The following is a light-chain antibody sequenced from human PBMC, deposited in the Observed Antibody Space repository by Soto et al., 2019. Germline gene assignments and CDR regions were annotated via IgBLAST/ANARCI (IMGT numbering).Light chain of an antibody. CDR3: QQGGNWPLT. Sequence: MVWTRSPATVSLAPWERVTDSCRASQSVSSHLAWYQQKRGQAPRLLIYDASSRASGIPARFSGSGSGTGFTLTISSLEPEDFPVYYFQQGGNWPLTFGQGTRLEI. V-gene: IGKV3-11*01. CDR2: DAS. CDR1: QSVSSH. J-gene: IGKJ5*01.